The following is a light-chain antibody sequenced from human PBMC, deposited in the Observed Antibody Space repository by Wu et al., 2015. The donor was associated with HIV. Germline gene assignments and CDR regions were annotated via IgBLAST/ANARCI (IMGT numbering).Light chain of an antibody. J-gene: IGKJ1*01. CDR3: QQYDMYRT. CDR2: KAS. Sequence: DIQMTQSPSTLSASVGDRVTITCRASQNIHTWLAWYQQKPGKAPKLLIYKASSLENGVPSRSSGGGSGTEFPLTISRLQPDDSATYYCQQYDMYRTFGQGTKVEIK. V-gene: IGKV1-5*03. CDR1: QNIHTW.